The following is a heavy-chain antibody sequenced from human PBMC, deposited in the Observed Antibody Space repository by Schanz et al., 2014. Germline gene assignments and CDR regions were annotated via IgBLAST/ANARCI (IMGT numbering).Heavy chain of an antibody. CDR2: ISHSGGSK. CDR1: GFTFNSYA. V-gene: IGHV3-23*01. D-gene: IGHD2-15*01. J-gene: IGHJ6*02. CDR3: AKGMGYCRGGTCYDYYYYGLDV. Sequence: DVQLLESGGGLVQPGGSLRLSCAASGFTFNSYAMTWVRQAPGKGLEWVSSISHSGGSKYYADSVKGRFTISRDNSENTLYLQMNSLSADDTAVFYCAKGMGYCRGGTCYDYYYYGLDVWGQGTTVTVSS.